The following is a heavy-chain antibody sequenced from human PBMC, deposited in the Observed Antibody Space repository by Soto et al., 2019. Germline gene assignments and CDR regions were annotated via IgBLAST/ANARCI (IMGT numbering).Heavy chain of an antibody. CDR2: ISSSSSYT. CDR1: GFTFSDYY. J-gene: IGHJ5*02. Sequence: QVQLVESGGGLVKPGGSLRLSCAASGFTFSDYYMSWIRQAPGKGLEWVSYISSSSSYTNYADSVKGRFTISRDNAKNSLYLQMNSPRAEDTAVYYCARGGETTMVRGVITSWFDPWGQGTLVTVSS. V-gene: IGHV3-11*05. D-gene: IGHD3-10*01. CDR3: ARGGETTMVRGVITSWFDP.